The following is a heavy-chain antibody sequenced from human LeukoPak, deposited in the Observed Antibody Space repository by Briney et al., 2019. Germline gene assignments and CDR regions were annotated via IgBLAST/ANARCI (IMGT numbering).Heavy chain of an antibody. V-gene: IGHV3-21*01. D-gene: IGHD6-19*01. CDR2: ISSSSSYI. Sequence: GGSLRLSCAASGFTFSSYAMSWVRQAPGKGLEWVSSISSSSSYIYYADSVKGRFTISRDNAKNSLYLQMNSLRAEDTAVYYCARAGNSRQWLVSPNYFDYWGQGTLVTVSS. J-gene: IGHJ4*02. CDR1: GFTFSSYA. CDR3: ARAGNSRQWLVSPNYFDY.